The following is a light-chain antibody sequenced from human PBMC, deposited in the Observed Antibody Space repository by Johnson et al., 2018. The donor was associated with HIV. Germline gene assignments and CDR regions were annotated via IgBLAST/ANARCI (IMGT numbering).Light chain of an antibody. CDR2: EDY. J-gene: IGLJ1*01. CDR1: ISNIESYF. V-gene: IGLV1-51*02. CDR3: GTWDSSLRTAF. Sequence: QSALTQPPSVSAAPGQRVNISCSGNISNIESYFVSWYQQLPGAAPTLLIYEDYKRPSGIPDRFSGSKSGATATLGITGLQTGDEADYYCGTWDSSLRTAFFGTGTKVTVL.